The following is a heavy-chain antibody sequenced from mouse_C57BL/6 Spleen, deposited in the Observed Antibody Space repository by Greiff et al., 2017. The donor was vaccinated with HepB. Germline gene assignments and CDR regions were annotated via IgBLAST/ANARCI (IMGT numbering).Heavy chain of an antibody. CDR3: ARRYGYPGY. CDR1: GYTFTSYW. V-gene: IGHV1-50*01. CDR2: IDPSDSYT. D-gene: IGHD2-2*01. J-gene: IGHJ2*01. Sequence: QVQLQQPGAELVKPGASVKLSCKASGYTFTSYWMQWVKQRPGQGLEWIGEIDPSDSYTNYNQKFKGKATLTVDTSSSTAYMQLSSLTSEDSAVYYCARRYGYPGYWGQGTTLTVSS.